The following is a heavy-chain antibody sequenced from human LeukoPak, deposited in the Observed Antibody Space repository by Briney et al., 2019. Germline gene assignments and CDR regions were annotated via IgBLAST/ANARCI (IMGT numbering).Heavy chain of an antibody. Sequence: ASVKVSCKASGGTFSSYAISWVRQAPGQGLEWMGRIIPIFGTAHYAQKFQGRVTITTDESTSTAYMELSSLRSEVTAVYYCARDQSQGKGLVSSAFDTWGQGTLVTVSS. CDR2: IIPIFGTA. CDR1: GGTFSSYA. CDR3: ARDQSQGKGLVSSAFDT. D-gene: IGHD6-19*01. V-gene: IGHV1-69*05. J-gene: IGHJ4*02.